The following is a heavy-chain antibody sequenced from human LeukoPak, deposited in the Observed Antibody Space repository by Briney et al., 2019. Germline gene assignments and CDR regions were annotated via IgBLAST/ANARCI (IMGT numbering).Heavy chain of an antibody. CDR1: GGSFSGYY. CDR3: AGVGGYGTAGYAY. Sequence: SETLSLTCAVYGGSFSGYYWSWIRQPPGKGLEWIGEINHSGSTNYNPSLKSRVTISVDTSKSQFSLKLSSVTAADTAVYYCAGVGGYGTAGYAYWGQGTLVTVSS. D-gene: IGHD4-17*01. V-gene: IGHV4-34*01. J-gene: IGHJ4*02. CDR2: INHSGST.